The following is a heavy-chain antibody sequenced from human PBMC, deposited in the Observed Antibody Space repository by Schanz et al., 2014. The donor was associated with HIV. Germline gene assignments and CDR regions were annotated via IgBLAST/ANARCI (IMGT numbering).Heavy chain of an antibody. V-gene: IGHV1-18*01. CDR2: ISGYNGNT. CDR3: ARGARYGMDV. J-gene: IGHJ6*02. Sequence: QVQLVQSGAEVKKPGASVKVSCKASGYSFNDYGVSWMRQAPGQGLEWMGWISGYNGNTDYAQKVQDRVTMTTDTSTSTVYMDLKSLRSDDTAIYYCARGARYGMDVWGQGTTVIVSS. CDR1: GYSFNDYG.